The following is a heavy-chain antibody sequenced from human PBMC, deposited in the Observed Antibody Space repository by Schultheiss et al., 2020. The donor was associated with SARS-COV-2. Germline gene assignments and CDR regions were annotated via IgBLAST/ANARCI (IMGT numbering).Heavy chain of an antibody. V-gene: IGHV4-4*02. J-gene: IGHJ4*02. CDR1: GGSISSSNW. CDR2: INHSGST. D-gene: IGHD6-13*01. Sequence: SETLSLTCAVSGGSISSSNWWSWVRQPPGKGLEWIGEINHSGSTNYNPSLKSRVTISEATSKTQVTLKLTSVTAADTAVYFCATPAAGAFTSSLDYWGQGTLVTVSS. CDR3: ATPAAGAFTSSLDY.